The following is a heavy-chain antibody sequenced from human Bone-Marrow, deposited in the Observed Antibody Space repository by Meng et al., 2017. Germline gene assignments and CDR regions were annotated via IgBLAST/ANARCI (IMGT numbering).Heavy chain of an antibody. D-gene: IGHD6-13*01. CDR3: ARGVSSRWGEYFQH. CDR2: FYRGGDI. Sequence: GGSLRLSCAASGFTVSSTYMSWVRQAPGKGLEWVSVFYRGGDIYYADSVRGRFTISRDNSQNTLYLQMNSLRAEDTAVYYCARGVSSRWGEYFQHWGQGTLVTVSS. J-gene: IGHJ1*01. CDR1: GFTVSSTY. V-gene: IGHV3-66*01.